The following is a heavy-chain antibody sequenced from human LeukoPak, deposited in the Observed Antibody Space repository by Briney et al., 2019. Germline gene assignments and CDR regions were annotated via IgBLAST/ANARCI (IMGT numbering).Heavy chain of an antibody. D-gene: IGHD5-12*01. J-gene: IGHJ6*03. CDR1: GGSISSSSYY. V-gene: IGHV4-39*01. Sequence: SSETLSLTCTVSGGSISSSSYYWGWIRQPPGKGLEWIGSIYYSGSTYYNPSLKSRVTISVDTSKNQSSLKLSSVTAADTAVYYCARVWQRLYYMDVWGKGTTFTVSS. CDR3: ARVWQRLYYMDV. CDR2: IYYSGST.